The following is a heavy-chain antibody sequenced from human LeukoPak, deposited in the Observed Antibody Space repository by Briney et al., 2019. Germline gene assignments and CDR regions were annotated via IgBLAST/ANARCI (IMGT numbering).Heavy chain of an antibody. Sequence: GGSLRLSCAASGFTFSSYGMYWVRQAPGKGLEWVAFIRYDGSNKYYADSVKGRFTISRDNSKNTLYLQMNSLRAEDTAVYYCAKMAGRSPASGIYYFDYWGQGTLVTVSS. J-gene: IGHJ4*02. V-gene: IGHV3-30*02. CDR3: AKMAGRSPASGIYYFDY. CDR1: GFTFSSYG. D-gene: IGHD2-15*01. CDR2: IRYDGSNK.